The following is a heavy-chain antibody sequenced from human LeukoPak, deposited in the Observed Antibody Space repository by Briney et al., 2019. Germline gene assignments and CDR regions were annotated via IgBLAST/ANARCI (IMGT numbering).Heavy chain of an antibody. CDR2: INHSGST. Sequence: SETLSPTCAVYGGSFSGYYWSWIRQPPGKGLEWIGEINHSGSTNYNPSLKSRVTISVDTSKNQFSLKLSSVTAADTAVYYCARWNTAMVTLDYWGQGTLVTVSS. D-gene: IGHD5-18*01. CDR3: ARWNTAMVTLDY. J-gene: IGHJ4*02. CDR1: GGSFSGYY. V-gene: IGHV4-34*01.